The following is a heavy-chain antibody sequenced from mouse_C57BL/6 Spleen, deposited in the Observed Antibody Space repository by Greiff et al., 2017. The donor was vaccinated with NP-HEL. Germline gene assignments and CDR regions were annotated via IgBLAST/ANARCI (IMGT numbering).Heavy chain of an antibody. D-gene: IGHD1-1*01. CDR2: INPNNGGT. Sequence: VQLQQSGPELVKPGASVKIPCKASGYTFTDYNMDWVKQSHGKSLEWIGDINPNNGGTIYNQKFQGKATLTVDKSSSTAYMELRSLTSEDTAVYYCARKGYYGSSYRYFDVWGTGTTVTVSS. CDR1: GYTFTDYN. CDR3: ARKGYYGSSYRYFDV. J-gene: IGHJ1*03. V-gene: IGHV1-18*01.